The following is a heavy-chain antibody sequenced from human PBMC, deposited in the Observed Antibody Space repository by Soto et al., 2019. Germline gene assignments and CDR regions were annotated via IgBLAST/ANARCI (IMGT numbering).Heavy chain of an antibody. D-gene: IGHD4-17*01. Sequence: QVPLVESGGGVVQPGRSLRLSCAASGFTFSTYGMHWVRQAPGKGLEWVAVISYDGSNKYYADSVKGRFTISRDNSKNTLYLQMNSLRADDTAVYYCAKRGGDYENYFDYWGQGTLVTVSS. CDR3: AKRGGDYENYFDY. CDR1: GFTFSTYG. J-gene: IGHJ4*02. V-gene: IGHV3-30*18. CDR2: ISYDGSNK.